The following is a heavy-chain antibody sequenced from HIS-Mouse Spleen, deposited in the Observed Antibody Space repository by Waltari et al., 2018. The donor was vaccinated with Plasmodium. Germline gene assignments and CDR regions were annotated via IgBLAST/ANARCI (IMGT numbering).Heavy chain of an antibody. CDR1: GYPFTSYG. J-gene: IGHJ4*02. CDR2: VSAYNGNT. CDR3: ARLLPWVHGHFDY. V-gene: IGHV1-18*01. D-gene: IGHD1-26*01. Sequence: QVQLVQSGAEVKKPGASGKVSCKASGYPFTSYGISCVREAPGKGLEWRGWVSAYNGNTKYAQKRQGRVTMTTDTSTSTAYMELRSLRSDDTAVYYCARLLPWVHGHFDYWGQGTLVTVSS.